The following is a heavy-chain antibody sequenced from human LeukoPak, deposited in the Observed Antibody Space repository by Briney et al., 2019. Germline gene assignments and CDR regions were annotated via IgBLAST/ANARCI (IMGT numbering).Heavy chain of an antibody. V-gene: IGHV3-21*01. CDR2: ISSRSDYI. Sequence: GGSLRLSCAASGFTFDGYTINWVRQAPGKGLEWVASISSRSDYIYYADSVRGRFTVSRENAKNSLSLQMNTLRAEYTATYYCARAEASVTAFDFWGQGTLVTVST. CDR1: GFTFDGYT. CDR3: ARAEASVTAFDF. D-gene: IGHD2-21*02. J-gene: IGHJ4*02.